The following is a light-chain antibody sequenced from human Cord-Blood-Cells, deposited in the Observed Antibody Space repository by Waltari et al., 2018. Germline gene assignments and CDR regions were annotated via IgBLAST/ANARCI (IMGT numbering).Light chain of an antibody. CDR1: SSNIGSHY. CDR2: RNN. Sequence: QSVLTQPPSASGTPGQSVTISCSGSSSNIGSHYVYWYQQLPGTAPKLLIYRNNQRPSGVPDRFSGSKSGTSASLAISGLRSEDEADYYCAAWDDSLSGWVFGGGTKLTVL. V-gene: IGLV1-47*01. CDR3: AAWDDSLSGWV. J-gene: IGLJ3*02.